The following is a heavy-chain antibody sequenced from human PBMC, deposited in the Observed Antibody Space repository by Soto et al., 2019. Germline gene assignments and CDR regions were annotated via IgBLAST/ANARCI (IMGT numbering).Heavy chain of an antibody. D-gene: IGHD3-9*01. J-gene: IGHJ5*02. V-gene: IGHV1-18*04. CDR1: GYTFTSYG. Sequence: ASVKVSCKASGYTFTSYGISWVRQAPGQGLEWMGWISAYNGNTNYAQKLQGRVTMTTDASTSTAYMELRSLRSDDTAVYYCAREGDILTGYYLDNWFDPWGQGTLVTVSS. CDR3: AREGDILTGYYLDNWFDP. CDR2: ISAYNGNT.